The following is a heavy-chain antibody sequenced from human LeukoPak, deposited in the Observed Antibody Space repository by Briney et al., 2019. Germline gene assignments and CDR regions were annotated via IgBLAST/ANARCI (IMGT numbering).Heavy chain of an antibody. J-gene: IGHJ4*02. V-gene: IGHV5-51*01. D-gene: IGHD6-19*01. Sequence: GESLKISCKGSGYSFTSYWMGWVRKMPGKGLDWMGIIYPGDSDTRYSPSFQGQVTISADKSISTAYLQWSSLKASDTAMYYCARHAGAYTSGWYEDHWGQGTLVTVSS. CDR1: GYSFTSYW. CDR3: ARHAGAYTSGWYEDH. CDR2: IYPGDSDT.